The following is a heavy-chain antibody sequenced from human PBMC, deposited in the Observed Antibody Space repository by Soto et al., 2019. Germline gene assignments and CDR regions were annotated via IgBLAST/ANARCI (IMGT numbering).Heavy chain of an antibody. CDR3: ARDARDYDFWSGYYRGPYYYYGMDV. CDR2: ISAYNGNT. D-gene: IGHD3-3*01. V-gene: IGHV1-18*01. J-gene: IGHJ6*02. Sequence: ASVKVSCKASGYTFTSYGISWVRQAPGQGLEWMGWISAYNGNTNYAQKLLGRVTMTTDTSTSTAYMELRSLRSDDTAVYYCARDARDYDFWSGYYRGPYYYYGMDVWGQGTTVTVSS. CDR1: GYTFTSYG.